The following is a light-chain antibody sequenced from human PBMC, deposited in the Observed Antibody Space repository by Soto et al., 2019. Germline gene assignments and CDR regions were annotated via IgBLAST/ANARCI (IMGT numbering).Light chain of an antibody. CDR3: ATWADGLNSYV. CDR1: NSDVGTYNY. CDR2: DVT. Sequence: QSALTQPRSVSGSPGQSVTISCTGTNSDVGTYNYVSWYQQHPGKAPKLIIYDVTKRPSGVPDRFSGSKSGNTASLIISGLQAADEAEYYCATWADGLNSYVFGTGTKLTVL. J-gene: IGLJ1*01. V-gene: IGLV2-11*01.